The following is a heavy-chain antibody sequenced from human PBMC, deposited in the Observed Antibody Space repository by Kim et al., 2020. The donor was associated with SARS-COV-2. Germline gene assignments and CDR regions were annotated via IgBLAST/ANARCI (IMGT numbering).Heavy chain of an antibody. CDR2: T. J-gene: IGHJ4*02. V-gene: IGHV1-8*01. D-gene: IGHD6-13*01. Sequence: TGYAQKFQGRVTMTRNTSISTAYMELSSLRSEDTAVYYCVTGYSSSDVDYWGQGTLVTVSS. CDR3: VTGYSSSDVDY.